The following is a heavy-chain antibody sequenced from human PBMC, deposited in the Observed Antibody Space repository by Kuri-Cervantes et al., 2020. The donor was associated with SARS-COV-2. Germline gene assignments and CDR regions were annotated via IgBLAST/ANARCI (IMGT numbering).Heavy chain of an antibody. CDR1: GYSFTSYW. CDR3: ARRRSGSARHFDC. CDR2: IHPGDSAT. J-gene: IGHJ4*02. D-gene: IGHD1-26*01. Sequence: GGSLRLSCKGSGYSFTSYWIGWVRQMPGTGLEWMGSIHPGDSATRYSPSFQGQVTISADKSISTAYLQWSSLKASDTAMYYCARRRSGSARHFDCWGQGTLVTVSS. V-gene: IGHV5-51*01.